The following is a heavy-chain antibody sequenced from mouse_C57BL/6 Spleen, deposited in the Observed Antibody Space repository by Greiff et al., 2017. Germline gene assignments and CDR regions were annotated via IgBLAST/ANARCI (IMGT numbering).Heavy chain of an antibody. Sequence: EVKLMESGGGLVKPGGSLKLSCAASGFTFSDYGMHWVRQAPEKGLEWVAYISSGSSTIYYADTVKGRFTISRDNAKNTLFLQMTSLRAEDTAMYYCARNWERAYAMDYWGQGTSVTVSS. J-gene: IGHJ4*01. V-gene: IGHV5-17*01. CDR2: ISSGSSTI. CDR1: GFTFSDYG. CDR3: ARNWERAYAMDY. D-gene: IGHD4-1*01.